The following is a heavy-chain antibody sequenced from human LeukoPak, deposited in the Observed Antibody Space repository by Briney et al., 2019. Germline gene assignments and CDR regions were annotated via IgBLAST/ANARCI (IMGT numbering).Heavy chain of an antibody. D-gene: IGHD6-19*01. J-gene: IGHJ4*02. CDR3: ARATDSNGWLFDY. CDR1: GGSISSYY. CDR2: INYNGST. Sequence: PSETLSLTCTVSGGSISSYYWSWTRQPPGKGLEWIGYINYNGSTSYNPSLKSRVTISVDTSRNQLSLKLTSVTAADTAVYYCARATDSNGWLFDYWGQGTLVTVSS. V-gene: IGHV4-59*01.